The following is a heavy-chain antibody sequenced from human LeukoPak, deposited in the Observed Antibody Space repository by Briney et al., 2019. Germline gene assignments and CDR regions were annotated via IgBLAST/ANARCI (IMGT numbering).Heavy chain of an antibody. V-gene: IGHV4-39*07. CDR2: IYYSGST. D-gene: IGHD3-22*01. CDR1: GGSISSSSYY. Sequence: SETLSLTCTVSGGSISSSSYYWGWIRQPPGKGLEWIGSIYYSGSTYYNPSLKSRVTISVDTSKNQFSLKLTSVTAADTAVYYCVQAGQSGYPYNWFDPWGQGTLVTVSS. CDR3: VQAGQSGYPYNWFDP. J-gene: IGHJ5*02.